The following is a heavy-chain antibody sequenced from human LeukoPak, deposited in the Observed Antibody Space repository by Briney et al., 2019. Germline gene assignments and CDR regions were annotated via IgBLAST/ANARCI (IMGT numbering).Heavy chain of an antibody. CDR2: ISYSGST. D-gene: IGHD3-10*01. J-gene: IGHJ4*02. V-gene: IGHV4-59*01. CDR1: GGSISSYH. CDR3: ARVLVPELMVRD. Sequence: SETESLTCTVSGGSISSYHWSWIRQPPGKGLEWIGYISYSGSTNYNPSLKSRVTISVDTSKNQFSLKLSSVTAADTAVYYCARVLVPELMVRDWGQGTLLTVPS.